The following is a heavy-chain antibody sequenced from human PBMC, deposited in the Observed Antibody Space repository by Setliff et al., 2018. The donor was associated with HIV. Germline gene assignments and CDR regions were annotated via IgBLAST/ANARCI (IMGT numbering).Heavy chain of an antibody. Sequence: PGGSLRLSCAASGFTFSSYGMHWVRQAPGKGLEWVAFIRYDGSNKYYADSVKGRFTISRDNSKDTLYLQMNSLRAEDTAVYYCAKDRYYDSSGSPFDYWGQGTQGTAPQ. J-gene: IGHJ4*02. D-gene: IGHD3-22*01. V-gene: IGHV3-30*02. CDR3: AKDRYYDSSGSPFDY. CDR1: GFTFSSYG. CDR2: IRYDGSNK.